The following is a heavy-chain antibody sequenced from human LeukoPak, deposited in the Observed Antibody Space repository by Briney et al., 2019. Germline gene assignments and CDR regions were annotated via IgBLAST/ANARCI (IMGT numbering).Heavy chain of an antibody. D-gene: IGHD4-17*01. J-gene: IGHJ4*02. CDR1: GYSFTYG. CDR2: IYFGDSHT. Sequence: GEALKISCKGAGYSFTYGIDWVRQMPGKGLEWMGVIYFGDSHTKYNPSFPGRVTISADKSLSTAYLQWSSLEASDTAMYYCASARHGDYVWDYWGQGTLVTVSS. V-gene: IGHV5-51*01. CDR3: ASARHGDYVWDY.